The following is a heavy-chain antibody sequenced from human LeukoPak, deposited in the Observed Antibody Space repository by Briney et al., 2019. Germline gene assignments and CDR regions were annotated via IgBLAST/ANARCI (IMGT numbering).Heavy chain of an antibody. J-gene: IGHJ6*03. CDR2: INHSGST. D-gene: IGHD6-13*01. CDR3: ARGVSVGSSRYWSPGYYYYYMGV. CDR1: GGSFSGYY. V-gene: IGHV4-34*01. Sequence: PSETLSLTCAVYGGSFSGYYWSWIRQPPGKGLEWIGEINHSGSTNYNPSLKSRVTISVDTSKNQFSLKLSSVTAADTAVYYCARGVSVGSSRYWSPGYYYYYMGVWGKGTTVTVSS.